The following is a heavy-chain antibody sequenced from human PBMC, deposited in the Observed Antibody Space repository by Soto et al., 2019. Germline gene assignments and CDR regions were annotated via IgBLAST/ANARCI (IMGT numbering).Heavy chain of an antibody. D-gene: IGHD3-3*01. CDR3: ARMEIQGPIAY. CDR2: IYYSGTT. Sequence: QVQLQESGPGLVKPSDTLSLTCAVSGYSISSSNWWGWIRQPPGKGLEWIGYIYYSGTTYYNPSLKSRVTTSVDTSKNQFSLELTSVTAVDPAVYYCARMEIQGPIAYWGQGTLVTVSS. V-gene: IGHV4-28*01. CDR1: GYSISSSNW. J-gene: IGHJ4*02.